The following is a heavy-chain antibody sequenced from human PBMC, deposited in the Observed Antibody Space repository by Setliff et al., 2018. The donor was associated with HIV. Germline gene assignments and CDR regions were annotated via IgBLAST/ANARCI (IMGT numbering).Heavy chain of an antibody. CDR2: IDRDGSET. D-gene: IGHD3-3*01. CDR3: ARKFWPGHGVDV. Sequence: PGGSLRLSCAASRFGFNNYWMCWVRQAPGKGLEWVANIDRDGSETNYVDSVKGRFTIFRDNDKSSMYLQRNSLRVEDTAIYYCARKFWPGHGVDVWGQGTTVIVSS. V-gene: IGHV3-7*01. J-gene: IGHJ6*02. CDR1: RFGFNNYW.